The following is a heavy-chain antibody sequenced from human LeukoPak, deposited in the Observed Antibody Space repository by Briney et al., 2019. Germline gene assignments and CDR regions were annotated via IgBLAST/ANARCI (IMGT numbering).Heavy chain of an antibody. J-gene: IGHJ4*02. D-gene: IGHD5-24*01. CDR3: ARDPGWLQFDY. CDR2: IKEDGSEK. V-gene: IGHV3-7*01. Sequence: QPGGSLRLSCAASGFTFSSYWMSWVRQAPGKGLEWVANIKEDGSEKYYLDSVKGRFTISRDNAKNPLYLQMNSLRAEDTAVYYCARDPGWLQFDYWGQGTLATVSS. CDR1: GFTFSSYW.